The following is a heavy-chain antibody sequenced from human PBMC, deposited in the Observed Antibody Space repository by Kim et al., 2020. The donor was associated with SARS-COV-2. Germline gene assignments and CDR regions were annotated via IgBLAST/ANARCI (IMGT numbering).Heavy chain of an antibody. J-gene: IGHJ4*02. D-gene: IGHD5-12*01. CDR2: ISSSSSYI. V-gene: IGHV3-21*01. CDR1: GFTFSSYS. Sequence: GGSLRLSCAASGFTFSSYSMNWVRQAPGKGLEWVSSISSSSSYIYYADSVKGRFTISRDNAKNSLYLQMNSLRAEDTAVYYCARGLRGYSGYEPYWGQGTLVTVSS. CDR3: ARGLRGYSGYEPY.